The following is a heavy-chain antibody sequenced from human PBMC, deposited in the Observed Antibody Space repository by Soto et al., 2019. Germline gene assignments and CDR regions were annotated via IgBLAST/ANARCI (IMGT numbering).Heavy chain of an antibody. V-gene: IGHV1-46*01. Sequence: GASVKVSCKASGYTFTSYYMHWVRQAPGQGLEWMGIINPSGGSTSYAQKFQGRVTMTRDTSTSTVYMELSSLRSEDTAVYYCASKVVTAMSTRDYYYGMDVWGQGTTVTSP. CDR1: GYTFTSYY. J-gene: IGHJ6*02. CDR2: INPSGGST. D-gene: IGHD2-21*02. CDR3: ASKVVTAMSTRDYYYGMDV.